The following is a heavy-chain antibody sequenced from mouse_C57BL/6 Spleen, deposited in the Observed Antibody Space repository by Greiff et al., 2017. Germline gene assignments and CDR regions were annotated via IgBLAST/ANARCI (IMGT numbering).Heavy chain of an antibody. V-gene: IGHV5-9-1*02. Sequence: EVMLVESGEGLVKPGGSLKLSCAASGFTFSSYAMSWVRQTPEKRLEWVAYISSGGDYIYYADTVKGRFTISRDNARNTLYLQMSSLKSEDTAMYYCTRDKTSYYDGYGAMDYWGQGTSVTVSS. CDR3: TRDKTSYYDGYGAMDY. CDR2: ISSGGDYI. D-gene: IGHD2-3*01. J-gene: IGHJ4*01. CDR1: GFTFSSYA.